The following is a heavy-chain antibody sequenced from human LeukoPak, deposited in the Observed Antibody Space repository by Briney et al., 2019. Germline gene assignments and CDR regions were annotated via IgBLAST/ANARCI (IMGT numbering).Heavy chain of an antibody. CDR3: AKDPYVGGGYHFDS. J-gene: IGHJ4*02. D-gene: IGHD3-22*01. CDR1: GFTFSSYA. V-gene: IGHV3-23*01. Sequence: GGSLRLSCAASGFTFSSYAMNWARQASGKGLEWVSTITGSGGDTYYADSVKGRFTISRDNSKNTLYLQMNSLRAEDTAIYYCAKDPYVGGGYHFDSWGQGSLVTVSS. CDR2: ITGSGGDT.